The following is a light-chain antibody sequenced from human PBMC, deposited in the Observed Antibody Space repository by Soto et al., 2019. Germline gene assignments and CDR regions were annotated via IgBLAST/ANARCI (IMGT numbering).Light chain of an antibody. J-gene: IGLJ2*01. CDR3: TSWTTSTTMI. CDR2: DVN. V-gene: IGLV2-14*03. CDR1: SSDIGAYNF. Sequence: QSVLTQPASVSWSPGQSITISCTGTSSDIGAYNFVSWYQQHPGKAPKLMLYDVNIRPSGVSNRFSGSKSGNTASLTISGLQAEDEAYYYCTSWTTSTTMIFGGGTKVTVL.